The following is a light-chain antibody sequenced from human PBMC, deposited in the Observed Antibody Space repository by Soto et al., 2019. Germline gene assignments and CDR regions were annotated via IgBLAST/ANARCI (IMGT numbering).Light chain of an antibody. J-gene: IGKJ3*01. CDR1: QSVSNY. Sequence: EIVLTQSPATLSLSPGERATLSCRASQSVSNYLAWYQQKPGQAPRLLIYDASNRATGIPARFSGSGSGTDFTLTIINLEPEDFAVYYCQHRSNWPPFTFGPGTKVDIK. CDR2: DAS. V-gene: IGKV3-11*01. CDR3: QHRSNWPPFT.